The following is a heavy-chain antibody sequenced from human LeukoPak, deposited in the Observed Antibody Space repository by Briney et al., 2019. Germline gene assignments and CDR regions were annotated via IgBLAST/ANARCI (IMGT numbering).Heavy chain of an antibody. J-gene: IGHJ3*02. CDR3: ARDHTYYDILTGYSFGAFDI. CDR2: IYYSGST. V-gene: IGHV4-59*01. D-gene: IGHD3-9*01. CDR1: GGSISSYY. Sequence: SSETLSLTCTASGGSISSYYWSWIRQPPGKGLEWIGYIYYSGSTNYNPSLKSRVTISVDTSKNQFSLKLSSVTAADTAVYYCARDHTYYDILTGYSFGAFDIWGQGTMVTVSS.